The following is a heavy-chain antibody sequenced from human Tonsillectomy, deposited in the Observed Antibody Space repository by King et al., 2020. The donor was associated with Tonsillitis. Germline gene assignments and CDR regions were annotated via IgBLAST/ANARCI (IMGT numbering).Heavy chain of an antibody. CDR2: IDPSDSYT. V-gene: IGHV5-10-1*03. J-gene: IGHJ6*02. Sequence: QLVQSGAEVKEAGESLRISCKGSGYSFTSYWISWVRQMPGKGLEWMGRIDPSDSYTNYSPSFQGHVTISADKSISTAYLQWSSLKASDTAIYYCARPIPVAGTYHYYCGMDVWGQGTTVTVSS. D-gene: IGHD6-19*01. CDR1: GYSFTSYW. CDR3: ARPIPVAGTYHYYCGMDV.